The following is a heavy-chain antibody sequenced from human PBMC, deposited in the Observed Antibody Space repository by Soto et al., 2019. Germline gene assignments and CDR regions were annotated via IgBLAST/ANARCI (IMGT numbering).Heavy chain of an antibody. Sequence: GGSLRLSCAASGFTFSSYAMHWVRQAPGKGLEYVSAISSNGGSTYYANSVKGRFTISRDNSKNTLYLQMGSLRAEDMAVYYCARDKYYYGSGSAQDYYYYYMDVWGKGTTVTVSS. V-gene: IGHV3-64*01. CDR3: ARDKYYYGSGSAQDYYYYYMDV. CDR2: ISSNGGST. D-gene: IGHD3-10*01. J-gene: IGHJ6*03. CDR1: GFTFSSYA.